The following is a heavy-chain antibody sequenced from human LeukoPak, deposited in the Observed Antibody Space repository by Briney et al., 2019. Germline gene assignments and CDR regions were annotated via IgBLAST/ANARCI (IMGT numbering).Heavy chain of an antibody. CDR2: VYYSGGT. V-gene: IGHV4-39*01. Sequence: SETLSLTCSVSGGSISSRGYYWGWVRQPPGKGLEWIGSVYYSGGTYSNPSLKSRVTISVDTSTTQFSLKLSSVTAVDTAVYYCARGVPYSSGHGDFDYWGQGTLVTVSS. D-gene: IGHD6-19*01. CDR3: ARGVPYSSGHGDFDY. J-gene: IGHJ4*02. CDR1: GGSISSRGYY.